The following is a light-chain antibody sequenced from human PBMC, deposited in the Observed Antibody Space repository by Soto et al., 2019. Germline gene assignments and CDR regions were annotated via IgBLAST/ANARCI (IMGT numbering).Light chain of an antibody. CDR1: QGIANE. V-gene: IGKV1-6*01. CDR3: LQDHNYPRT. CDR2: AAS. J-gene: IGKJ1*01. Sequence: AIQMTQSPSSLSASVGDRVTITCRASQGIANELGWYQQRPGKAPQLLIYAASTLESGVPSTFSGSGSGTYFTLTISNLRPEDCATYYCLQDHNYPRTFGQGTKVEIK.